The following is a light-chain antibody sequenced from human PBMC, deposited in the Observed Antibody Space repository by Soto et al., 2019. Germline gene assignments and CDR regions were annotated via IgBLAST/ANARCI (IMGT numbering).Light chain of an antibody. CDR1: SSDVGGYNY. CDR2: EVS. CDR3: SSYAGTNNLG. V-gene: IGLV2-8*01. Sequence: QSALTQPPSASGSPGQSVTISCTGTSSDVGGYNYVSWYQQHPGKAPKLMIYEVSKRPSGVPDRFSGSKSGNTAFLTVSGLQAEDEADYYCSSYAGTNNLGFGGGTKLTVL. J-gene: IGLJ2*01.